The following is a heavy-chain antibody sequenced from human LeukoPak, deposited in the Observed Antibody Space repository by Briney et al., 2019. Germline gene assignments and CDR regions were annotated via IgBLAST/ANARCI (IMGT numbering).Heavy chain of an antibody. D-gene: IGHD6-13*01. Sequence: SETLSLTCTVSGGSISSGDYYWSWIRQPPGKGLEWIGYIYYSGSTYYNPSLKSRVTISVDTSKNQFSLKLSSVTAADTAVYYCARARRRLIAAAGAYYYYMDVWGKGTTVTVSS. CDR1: GGSISSGDYY. J-gene: IGHJ6*03. CDR3: ARARRRLIAAAGAYYYYMDV. V-gene: IGHV4-30-4*08. CDR2: IYYSGST.